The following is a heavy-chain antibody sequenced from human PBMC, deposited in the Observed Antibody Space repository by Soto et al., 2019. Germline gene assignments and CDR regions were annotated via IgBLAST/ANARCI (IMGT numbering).Heavy chain of an antibody. CDR2: IYHSGST. J-gene: IGHJ5*02. CDR1: SGSISSSNW. CDR3: ARADSYCSSTSCPHNGFDP. V-gene: IGHV4-4*02. D-gene: IGHD2-2*01. Sequence: QVQLQESGPGLVKPSGTLSPTCAVSSGSISSSNWWSWVRQPPGKGLEWIGEIYHSGSTNYNPSLKSRVTISVDKSKNQFSLKLSSVTAADTAVYYCARADSYCSSTSCPHNGFDPWGQGTLVTVSS.